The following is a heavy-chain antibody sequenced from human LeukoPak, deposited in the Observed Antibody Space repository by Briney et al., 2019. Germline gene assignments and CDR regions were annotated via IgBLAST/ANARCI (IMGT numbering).Heavy chain of an antibody. V-gene: IGHV3-23*01. Sequence: GGSLRLSCAASGFTFSSYAMSWVRQAPGKGLEWVSGISGSGGSTYYADSVKGRFTISRDNSKNTLYLQMSSLRAEDTAVYYCVIPGTVSFDYWGQGTLVTVSS. CDR2: ISGSGGST. D-gene: IGHD4-11*01. J-gene: IGHJ4*02. CDR1: GFTFSSYA. CDR3: VIPGTVSFDY.